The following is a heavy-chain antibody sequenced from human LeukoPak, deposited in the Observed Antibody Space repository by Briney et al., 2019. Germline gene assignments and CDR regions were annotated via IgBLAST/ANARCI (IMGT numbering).Heavy chain of an antibody. V-gene: IGHV3-15*01. CDR1: GFTVTNAW. J-gene: IGHJ4*02. CDR3: TITAAGRQGCDY. D-gene: IGHD6-13*01. CDR2: IKSKSDGGTT. Sequence: EGSLRLSCAASGFTVTNAWMTWVRQAPGKGLEWVGRIKSKSDGGTTDYAAPVKGSFTISRDDSKNTLYLQMNSLKTEDTAVYYCTITAAGRQGCDYWGQGTLVTVSS.